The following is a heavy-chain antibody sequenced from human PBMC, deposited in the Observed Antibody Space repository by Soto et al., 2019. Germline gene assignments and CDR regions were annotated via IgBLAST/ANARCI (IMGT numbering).Heavy chain of an antibody. CDR3: ARDSGYSSGWYYFDY. J-gene: IGHJ4*02. Sequence: QVQLVQSGAEVKKPGASVKVSCKASGYTFTSYYMHWVRQAPGQGLEWMGIINPSGGSTSYAQKLQGRVSMNRDTSTSTVHMELSSLRSEDTAVDYCARDSGYSSGWYYFDYWRKGTLVTVSS. CDR1: GYTFTSYY. V-gene: IGHV1-46*04. D-gene: IGHD6-19*01. CDR2: INPSGGST.